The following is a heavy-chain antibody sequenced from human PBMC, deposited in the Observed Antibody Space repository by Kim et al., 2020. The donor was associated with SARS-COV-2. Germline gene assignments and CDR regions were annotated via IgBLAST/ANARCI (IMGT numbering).Heavy chain of an antibody. D-gene: IGHD3-3*01. J-gene: IGHJ6*02. CDR2: IYTSGST. Sequence: SETLSLTCTVSGGSISSYYWSWIRQPAGKGLEWIGRIYTSGSTNYNPSLKSRVTMSVDTSKNQFSLKLSSVTAADTAVYYCARDNTFFGGDYYGMDIWGQGTTVTVSS. V-gene: IGHV4-4*07. CDR3: ARDNTFFGGDYYGMDI. CDR1: GGSISSYY.